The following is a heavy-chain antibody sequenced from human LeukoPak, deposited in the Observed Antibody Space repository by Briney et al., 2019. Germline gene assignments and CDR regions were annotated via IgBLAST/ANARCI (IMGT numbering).Heavy chain of an antibody. CDR1: GFTFSSYA. V-gene: IGHV3-23*01. J-gene: IGHJ3*02. CDR3: AKDGGYDYSLDAFDI. CDR2: ISGSGART. D-gene: IGHD5-12*01. Sequence: GGSLRLSCAASGFTFSSYAMSWVRQAPGKGLAWVSGISGSGARTHYADSVKGRFTISRDSSKNTLYLQMNSLRAEDTAVYYCAKDGGYDYSLDAFDIWGQGTMVTVSS.